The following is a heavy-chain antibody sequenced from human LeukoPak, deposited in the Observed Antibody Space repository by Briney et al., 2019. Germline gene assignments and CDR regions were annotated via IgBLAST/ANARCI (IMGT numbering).Heavy chain of an antibody. Sequence: GASVKVSCKASGYTFTSYGISWVRQAPGQGLEWMGWISAYNGNTNYAQKLQGRVTMTTDTSTSTAYMELRSLRSGDTAMYYCVRDYQQKIYYYDASGPGYWGQGTLVTVSS. D-gene: IGHD3-22*01. J-gene: IGHJ4*02. CDR1: GYTFTSYG. CDR3: VRDYQQKIYYYDASGPGY. CDR2: ISAYNGNT. V-gene: IGHV1-18*01.